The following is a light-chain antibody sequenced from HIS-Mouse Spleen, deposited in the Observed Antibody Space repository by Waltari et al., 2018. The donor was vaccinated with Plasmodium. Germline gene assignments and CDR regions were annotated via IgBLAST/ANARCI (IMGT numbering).Light chain of an antibody. CDR2: EVS. V-gene: IGLV2-8*01. Sequence: QSALTQPPSASGPPGQSVTISCTAPSSDVGGSNYVSWSQQPPGKAPKLMIYEVSKRPAGVPDRFSGSKSGNTASLTVSGLQAEDEADYYCSSYAGSNNLVFGGGTKLTVL. CDR3: SSYAGSNNLV. J-gene: IGLJ2*01. CDR1: SSDVGGSNY.